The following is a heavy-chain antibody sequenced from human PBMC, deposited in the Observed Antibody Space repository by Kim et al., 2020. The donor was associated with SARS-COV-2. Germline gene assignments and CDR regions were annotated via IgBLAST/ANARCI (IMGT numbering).Heavy chain of an antibody. J-gene: IGHJ4*02. Sequence: SETLSLTCTVSGGSISSYYWSWIRQPPGKGLEWIGYIYYSGSTNYNPSLKSRVTISVDTSKNQFSLKLSSVTAADTAVYYCTYSSGLRGFDYWGQGTLVTVSS. CDR1: GGSISSYY. CDR3: TYSSGLRGFDY. D-gene: IGHD6-19*01. V-gene: IGHV4-59*01. CDR2: IYYSGST.